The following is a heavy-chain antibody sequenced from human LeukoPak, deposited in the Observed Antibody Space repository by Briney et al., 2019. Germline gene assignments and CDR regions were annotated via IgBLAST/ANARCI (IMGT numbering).Heavy chain of an antibody. V-gene: IGHV4-39*07. CDR1: GGSISGSSYY. Sequence: SETLSLTCTVSGGSISGSSYYWGWIRQPPGKGLEWIGSIYYSGSTYYNPSLKSRVTISVDTSKNQFSLKLSSVTAADTAVYYCARETTRGSSSWFDPWGQGTLVTVSS. D-gene: IGHD6-6*01. J-gene: IGHJ5*02. CDR2: IYYSGST. CDR3: ARETTRGSSSWFDP.